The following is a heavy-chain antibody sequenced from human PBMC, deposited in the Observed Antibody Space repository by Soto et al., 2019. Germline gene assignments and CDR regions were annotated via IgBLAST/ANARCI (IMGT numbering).Heavy chain of an antibody. V-gene: IGHV1-69*01. CDR2: IIPVFGTC. J-gene: IGHJ5*02. Sequence: QVRLVQSGAEVKKPGSSVKVSCKASGGTFSNYAITWLRLAPGQGLKWLGAIIPVFGTCNYAQKFQGRVTITADESTSTAYMELNRLRSEDTAVYYCARDNPYTNSFGNWFDPWGQGTLVIVS. D-gene: IGHD6-13*01. CDR1: GGTFSNYA. CDR3: ARDNPYTNSFGNWFDP.